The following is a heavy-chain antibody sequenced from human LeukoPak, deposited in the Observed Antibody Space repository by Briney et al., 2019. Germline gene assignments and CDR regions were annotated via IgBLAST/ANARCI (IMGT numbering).Heavy chain of an antibody. V-gene: IGHV4-39*01. CDR3: ARGRYYGSGRPFDY. J-gene: IGHJ4*02. Sequence: SETLSLTCTVSGGSISSSSYYWGWIRQPPGKGLEWIGSIYYSGSTYYNPSLKSRVTISVDTSKNQFSLKLSSVTAADTAVYYCARGRYYGSGRPFDYWGQGTLVTVSS. CDR1: GGSISSSSYY. D-gene: IGHD3-10*01. CDR2: IYYSGST.